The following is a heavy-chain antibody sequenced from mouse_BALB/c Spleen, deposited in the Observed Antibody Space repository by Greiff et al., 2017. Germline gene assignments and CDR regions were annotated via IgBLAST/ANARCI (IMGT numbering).Heavy chain of an antibody. CDR1: GYSITSDYA. V-gene: IGHV3-2*02. CDR3: ARGGNYPFAY. J-gene: IGHJ3*01. Sequence: EVKLVESGPGLVKPSQSLSLTCTVTGYSITSDYAWNWIRQFPGNKLEWMGYISYSGSTSYNPSLKSRISITRDTSKNQFFLQLNSVTTEDTATYYCARGGNYPFAYWGQGTLVTVSA. CDR2: ISYSGST. D-gene: IGHD2-1*01.